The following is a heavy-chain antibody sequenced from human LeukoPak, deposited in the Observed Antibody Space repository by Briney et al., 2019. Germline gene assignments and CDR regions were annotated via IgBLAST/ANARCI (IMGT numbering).Heavy chain of an antibody. CDR2: IYTSGST. Sequence: PSETLSLTCTVCGGSISSYYWSWIRQPAGKGLEWIGRIYTSGSTNYNPSLKSRVTMSVDTSKNQFSLKLSSVTAADTAVYYCARDLGYCSSTSCRRDYYMDVWGKGTTVTVSS. CDR1: GGSISSYY. V-gene: IGHV4-4*07. D-gene: IGHD2-2*01. CDR3: ARDLGYCSSTSCRRDYYMDV. J-gene: IGHJ6*03.